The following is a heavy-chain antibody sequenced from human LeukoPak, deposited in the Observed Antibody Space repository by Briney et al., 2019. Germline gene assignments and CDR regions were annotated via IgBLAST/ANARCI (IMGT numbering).Heavy chain of an antibody. J-gene: IGHJ4*02. Sequence: PGGSLRLSCAASGFTFSSYGMHWVRQAPGKGLEWVAVISYDGSNKYYADSVKGRFTISRDNSKNTLYLQMNSLRAEDTAVYYCAKSGGSSSSDCWGQGTLVTVSS. V-gene: IGHV3-30*18. CDR1: GFTFSSYG. CDR2: ISYDGSNK. D-gene: IGHD6-6*01. CDR3: AKSGGSSSSDC.